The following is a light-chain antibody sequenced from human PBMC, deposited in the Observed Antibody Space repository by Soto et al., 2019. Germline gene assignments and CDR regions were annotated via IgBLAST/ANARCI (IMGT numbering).Light chain of an antibody. CDR1: SSNIGSNT. V-gene: IGLV1-44*01. CDR2: SNN. CDR3: AAWDDSLNAHYV. Sequence: QLVLTQPPSASGTPGQRVTISCSGSSSNIGSNTVNWYQQLPGTAPKLLIYSNNQRPSGVPDRFSGSKSGTSASLAISGLQSEDEADYYCAAWDDSLNAHYVFGTGTQLTVL. J-gene: IGLJ1*01.